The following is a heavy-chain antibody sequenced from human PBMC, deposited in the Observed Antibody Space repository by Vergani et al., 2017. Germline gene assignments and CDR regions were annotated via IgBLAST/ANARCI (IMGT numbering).Heavy chain of an antibody. CDR3: AKDLSGWANDYGDYGVEYRYYYYGMDV. V-gene: IGHV4-4*09. D-gene: IGHD4-17*01. Sequence: QVQLQESGPGLVKPSETLSLTCTVSGGSISSYYWSWIRQPPGKGLEWIGYIYTSGSTNYNPSLKSRVTISVDTSKNQFSLKLSSVTAADTAVYYCAKDLSGWANDYGDYGVEYRYYYYGMDVWGQGTTVTVSS. CDR2: IYTSGST. CDR1: GGSISSYY. J-gene: IGHJ6*02.